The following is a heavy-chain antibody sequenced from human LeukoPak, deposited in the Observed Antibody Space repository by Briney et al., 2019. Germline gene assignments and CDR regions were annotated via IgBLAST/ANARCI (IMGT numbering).Heavy chain of an antibody. CDR3: SRGGSPPEALGDTFDI. D-gene: IGHD1-26*01. J-gene: IGHJ3*02. CDR1: GFTFSSYW. CDR2: IKRDGSFT. V-gene: IGHV3-74*01. Sequence: PGGSLRLSCVASGFTFSSYWMHWVRQAPGKGLVWVSRIKRDGSFTNYADSVKGRFTVSRDNAKNTLYLQMNSLRPEDSAVYYCSRGGSPPEALGDTFDIWGQGTMVTVSS.